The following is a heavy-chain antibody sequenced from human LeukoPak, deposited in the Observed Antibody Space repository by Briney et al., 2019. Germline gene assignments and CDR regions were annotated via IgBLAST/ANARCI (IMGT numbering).Heavy chain of an antibody. Sequence: GGSLRLSCAASGFTFSSSGMTWVRQAPGKGLEWVSAVTASGGSTSYADSVKGRFTISRDNSKNTLYLQMNSLRAEDTAVYYCAKYQTFGPPDYWGQGTLVTVSS. D-gene: IGHD3-10*01. CDR2: VTASGGST. CDR3: AKYQTFGPPDY. V-gene: IGHV3-23*01. J-gene: IGHJ4*02. CDR1: GFTFSSSG.